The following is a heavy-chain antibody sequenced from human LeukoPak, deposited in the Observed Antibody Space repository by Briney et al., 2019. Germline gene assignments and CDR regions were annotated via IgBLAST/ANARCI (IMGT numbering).Heavy chain of an antibody. D-gene: IGHD3-3*01. Sequence: GGSLRLSCAASGFTFSSYAMSWVRQAPGKGLEWVSAISSSGGSTYYADSVKGWFTISRDNSKNTLYLQMNSLRAEDTAVYYCAKDRLQKEWRNPFDRWGQGTLVTVSS. CDR1: GFTFSSYA. V-gene: IGHV3-23*01. CDR2: ISSSGGST. J-gene: IGHJ5*02. CDR3: AKDRLQKEWRNPFDR.